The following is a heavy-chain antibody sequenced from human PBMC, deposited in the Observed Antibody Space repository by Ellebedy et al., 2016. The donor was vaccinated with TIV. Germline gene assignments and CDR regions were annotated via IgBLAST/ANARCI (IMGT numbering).Heavy chain of an antibody. CDR1: GFTFSSYA. J-gene: IGHJ4*02. CDR2: ISGSGGST. V-gene: IGHV3-23*01. D-gene: IGHD3-10*01. Sequence: PGGSLRLSCAASGFTFSSYAMSWVRQAPGKGLEWVSAISGSGGSTYYADSVKGRFTISRDNAKNSLYLQMNSLRAEDTAVYYCARDYYGSGSYSSDWGQGTLVTVSS. CDR3: ARDYYGSGSYSSD.